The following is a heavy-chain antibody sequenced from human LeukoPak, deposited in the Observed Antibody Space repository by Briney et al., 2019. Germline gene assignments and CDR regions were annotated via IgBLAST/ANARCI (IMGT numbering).Heavy chain of an antibody. V-gene: IGHV5-51*01. CDR2: IYPGGSEN. CDR1: GYRFTTYW. Sequence: GEFLKICCNASGYRFTTYWIGWVRQMPGKGLEWIGFIYPGGSENSYRPFFQGLVTISDDNSNTTALLQWSMLEAAAADLYHCARLLLATGPDYWGQGTLVIVSS. D-gene: IGHD6-6*01. J-gene: IGHJ4*02. CDR3: ARLLLATGPDY.